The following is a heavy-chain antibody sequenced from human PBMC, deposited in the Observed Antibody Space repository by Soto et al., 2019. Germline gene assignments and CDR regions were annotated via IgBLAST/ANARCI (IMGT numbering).Heavy chain of an antibody. D-gene: IGHD2-15*01. Sequence: HPGGSLRLSCAASGFTFSSYAMSWVRQAPGKGLEWVSAISGSGGSTYYADSVKGRFTISRDNSKNTLYLQMNSLRAEDTAVYYCAKDSGLVGLFDYWGQGTLVTVSS. V-gene: IGHV3-23*01. CDR1: GFTFSSYA. CDR3: AKDSGLVGLFDY. J-gene: IGHJ4*02. CDR2: ISGSGGST.